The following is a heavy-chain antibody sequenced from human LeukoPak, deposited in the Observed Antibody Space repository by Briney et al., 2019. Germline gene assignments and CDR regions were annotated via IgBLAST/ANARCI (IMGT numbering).Heavy chain of an antibody. V-gene: IGHV1-2*02. Sequence: ASVTVSCKASGYTFTGYYMHWVRQAPGQGLEWMGWINPNSGGTNYAQKFQGRVTMTRDTSISTAYMELSRLRSDDTAVYYCARDRSRFLGLCYFDYWGQGTLVTVSS. CDR3: ARDRSRFLGLCYFDY. CDR2: INPNSGGT. J-gene: IGHJ4*02. CDR1: GYTFTGYY. D-gene: IGHD3-16*01.